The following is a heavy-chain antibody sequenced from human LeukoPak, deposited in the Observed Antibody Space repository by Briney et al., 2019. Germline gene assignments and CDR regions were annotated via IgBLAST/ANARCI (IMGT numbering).Heavy chain of an antibody. V-gene: IGHV4-34*01. Sequence: SETLSLTCAVYGGSFSGYYWSWIRQPPGKGLEWIGEINHSGSTNYNPSLKSRVTISVDTSKNQFSLKLSSVTAADTAVYYCARVDCSSTSCYRRYYYMDVWGKGTTVTVSS. J-gene: IGHJ6*03. CDR3: ARVDCSSTSCYRRYYYMDV. D-gene: IGHD2-2*02. CDR1: GGSFSGYY. CDR2: INHSGST.